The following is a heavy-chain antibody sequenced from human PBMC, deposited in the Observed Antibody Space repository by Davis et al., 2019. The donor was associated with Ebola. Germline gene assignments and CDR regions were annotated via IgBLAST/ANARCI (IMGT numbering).Heavy chain of an antibody. Sequence: PGGSLRLSCAASGFRFANYDMHWVRQAPGKGLEWVAVILYDGSTTSYADSVKGRFSISRDNSKNTLYLQVNSLRAEDTAVYYCAKGRYSYDTRGFLLGDYWGQGTLVTVSS. CDR3: AKGRYSYDTRGFLLGDY. J-gene: IGHJ4*02. CDR1: GFRFANYD. V-gene: IGHV3-30*18. CDR2: ILYDGSTT. D-gene: IGHD3-22*01.